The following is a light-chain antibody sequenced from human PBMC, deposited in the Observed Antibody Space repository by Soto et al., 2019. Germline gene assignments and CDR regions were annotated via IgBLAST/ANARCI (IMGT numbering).Light chain of an antibody. CDR2: LGS. Sequence: VMTRSPLSLHVTAGAPGFISWRFMQSLLHSNGYNYLDWYLQKPGQSPQLLIYLGSNRASGVPDRFSGSGSGTDFTLKTSRVEAEDVGVYYCMQALQNWTFGQGTKVDIK. CDR1: QSLLHSNGYNY. J-gene: IGKJ1*01. CDR3: MQALQNWT. V-gene: IGKV2-28*01.